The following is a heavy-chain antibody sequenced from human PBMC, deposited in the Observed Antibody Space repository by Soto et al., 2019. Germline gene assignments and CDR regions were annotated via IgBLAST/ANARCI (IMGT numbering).Heavy chain of an antibody. D-gene: IGHD1-1*01. CDR3: GTTFEY. Sequence: EVQVVESGGALVQPGGSLRLSCAASGFTFSNYWMHWVRQVPGEGLVWVSSINNDGSRTWYADSVRGRIAMSRDNARNLVYLQMNSLRAEDTAVYYCGTTFEYWGQGARVTVSS. V-gene: IGHV3-74*01. CDR1: GFTFSNYW. J-gene: IGHJ4*02. CDR2: INNDGSRT.